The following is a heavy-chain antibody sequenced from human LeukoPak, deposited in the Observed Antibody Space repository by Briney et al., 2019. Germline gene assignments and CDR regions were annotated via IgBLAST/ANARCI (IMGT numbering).Heavy chain of an antibody. CDR2: VNSDGSTT. D-gene: IGHD6-13*01. CDR3: ARGYYSSSRFDS. J-gene: IGHJ4*02. V-gene: IGHV3-74*01. CDR1: GFPFSNYW. Sequence: GGSLRLSCAASGFPFSNYWMHWVRQAPGKGLVWVSRVNSDGSTTNYADSVKGRFTISRDNAENTLYMRMNSLRPEDTAVYYCARGYYSSSRFDSWGQGTLVTISS.